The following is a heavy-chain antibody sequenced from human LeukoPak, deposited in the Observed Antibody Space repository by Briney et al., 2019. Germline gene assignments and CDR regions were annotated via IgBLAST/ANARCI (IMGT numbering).Heavy chain of an antibody. CDR1: GFTFSNYA. Sequence: GGSLRLSCAASGFTFSNYAMSWVRQAPGKGLEWVSAITGSGNTTYYADSVKGRFTISRDNSRDTLHLQMNSLRAEDTAVYYCADFPATGDCYWGQGTLVTVSS. CDR3: ADFPATGDCY. J-gene: IGHJ4*02. CDR2: ITGSGNTT. D-gene: IGHD2-21*01. V-gene: IGHV3-23*01.